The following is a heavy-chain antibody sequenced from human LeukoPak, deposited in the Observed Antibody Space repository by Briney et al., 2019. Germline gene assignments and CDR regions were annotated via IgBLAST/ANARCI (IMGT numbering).Heavy chain of an antibody. J-gene: IGHJ4*02. V-gene: IGHV3-23*01. Sequence: GGSLRLSCAASGFTFSSYAMSWVRQAPGKGLEWVSAISSSGGSTYYADSVKGRFTISRDNSKNTLYLQMNSLRAEDTAVYYCAKPHLRGVIISYFDYWGQGTLVTVSS. CDR1: GFTFSSYA. CDR2: ISSSGGST. D-gene: IGHD3-10*01. CDR3: AKPHLRGVIISYFDY.